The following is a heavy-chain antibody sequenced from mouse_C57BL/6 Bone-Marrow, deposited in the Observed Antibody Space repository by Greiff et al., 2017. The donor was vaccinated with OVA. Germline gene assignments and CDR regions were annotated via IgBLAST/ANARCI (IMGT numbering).Heavy chain of an antibody. Sequence: EVKVVESGGGLVQPGESLKLSCESTEYAFPSHDMSWVRKTPDKRLELVAAINSDGGSTYYPDTMERRFIITRDNTKKTLYLQMRTLSSEYPALYSFARHVGDYWGQGTSLTVSS. CDR2: INSDGGST. V-gene: IGHV5-2*01. CDR3: ARHVGDY. CDR1: EYAFPSHD. J-gene: IGHJ2*02.